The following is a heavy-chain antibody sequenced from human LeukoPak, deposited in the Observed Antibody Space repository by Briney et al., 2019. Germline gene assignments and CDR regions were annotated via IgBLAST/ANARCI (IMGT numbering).Heavy chain of an antibody. CDR3: AKTYSSSWSTDY. V-gene: IGHV3-23*01. CDR1: GFTFSSYD. Sequence: PGGSLRLSCAASGFTFSSYDMSWVRQAPGKGLEWVSDISGVGGTTYYADSVKGRFTISRDNSKNTLYLQMNSLRAEDTAVYYCAKTYSSSWSTDYWGQGTLVTVSS. D-gene: IGHD6-13*01. CDR2: ISGVGGTT. J-gene: IGHJ4*02.